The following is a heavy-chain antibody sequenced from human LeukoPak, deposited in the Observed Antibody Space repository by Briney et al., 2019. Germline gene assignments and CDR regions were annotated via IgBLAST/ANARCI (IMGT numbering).Heavy chain of an antibody. CDR1: GFTFSNYW. CDR2: IKGSDK. D-gene: IGHD1-7*01. J-gene: IGHJ4*02. V-gene: IGHV3-7*01. Sequence: GGSLRLSCVGSGFTFSNYWMNWVRQAPGKGLEWVANIKGSDKGHVDSVKGRFSVSRADARNSLYLQMDSLRAEDTAVYYCARDVDWNYDLWGQGTVVRVSS. CDR3: ARDVDWNYDL.